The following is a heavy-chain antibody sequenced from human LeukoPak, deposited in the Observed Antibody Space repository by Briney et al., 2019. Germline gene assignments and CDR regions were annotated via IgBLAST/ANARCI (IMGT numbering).Heavy chain of an antibody. CDR3: ARAGGGCSRTSCPIPYYGLDV. V-gene: IGHV4-59*01. D-gene: IGHD2-2*01. CDR1: GASITGFC. Sequence: TSETLSLTCTVSGASITGFCWNWIRQPPGKGLEWIGHIYYSGSTDYNPSLKRRATISVDTSKSQFSLKLASVTAADTAGYYCARAGGGCSRTSCPIPYYGLDVWGQGTTVTVSS. CDR2: IYYSGST. J-gene: IGHJ6*02.